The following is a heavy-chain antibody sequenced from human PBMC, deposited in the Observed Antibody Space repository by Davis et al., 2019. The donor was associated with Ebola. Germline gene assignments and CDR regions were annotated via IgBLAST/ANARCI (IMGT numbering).Heavy chain of an antibody. V-gene: IGHV3-23*01. CDR3: ARTMKGGY. Sequence: GESPKTPRAASGITLRSYAMSLVRHAPGKGLEWVSGISGSSGSTYNADSVKGRFTISRDNAKNSLYLQMNSLRAEDTAVYYCARTMKGGYWGQGTLVTVSS. D-gene: IGHD1/OR15-1a*01. CDR1: GITLRSYA. CDR2: ISGSSGST. J-gene: IGHJ4*02.